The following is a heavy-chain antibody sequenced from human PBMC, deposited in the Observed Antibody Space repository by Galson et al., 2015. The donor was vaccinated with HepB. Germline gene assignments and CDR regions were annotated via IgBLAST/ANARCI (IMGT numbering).Heavy chain of an antibody. D-gene: IGHD6-13*01. CDR3: AGLEQQLVRYHQNYFQH. CDR1: GFTFSSYS. J-gene: IGHJ1*01. Sequence: SLRLSCAASGFTFSSYSMNWVRQAPGKGLEWISYISGSSGTIYYAASVKSRFTISRNNAKNSLYLQINSLRDDDTAVDYCAGLEQQLVRYHQNYFQHWGQGTLVTVSS. V-gene: IGHV3-48*02. CDR2: ISGSSGTI.